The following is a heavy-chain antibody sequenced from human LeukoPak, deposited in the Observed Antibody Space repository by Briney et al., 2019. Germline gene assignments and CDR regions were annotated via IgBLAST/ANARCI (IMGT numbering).Heavy chain of an antibody. D-gene: IGHD1-1*01. V-gene: IGHV1-2*02. Sequence: ASVKVSCKASGYTFTHYRLHWVRQAHGQGLEWMGWVNPDSGATNYQQSFQGRVTMTRDTSISTVYMELSRLRSDDTAVYYCARENWYSDYWGQGTLVTVSS. CDR2: VNPDSGAT. CDR1: GYTFTHYR. CDR3: ARENWYSDY. J-gene: IGHJ4*02.